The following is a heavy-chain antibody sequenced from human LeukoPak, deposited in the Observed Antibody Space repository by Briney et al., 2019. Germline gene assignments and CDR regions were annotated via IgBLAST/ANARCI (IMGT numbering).Heavy chain of an antibody. CDR2: RKQDGNEA. J-gene: IGHJ4*02. CDR1: GLTFSSYW. Sequence: PGGAVRLSCAASGLTFSSYWRSWVRQAPGKGREGVGNRKQDGNEASYADSVKGRFTSPTDNAKNSPYLQMNSTRAEDTAVYYCAREKRASVYSYDSSGSLYWGQGTLVTAPS. D-gene: IGHD3-22*01. CDR3: AREKRASVYSYDSSGSLY. V-gene: IGHV3-7*01.